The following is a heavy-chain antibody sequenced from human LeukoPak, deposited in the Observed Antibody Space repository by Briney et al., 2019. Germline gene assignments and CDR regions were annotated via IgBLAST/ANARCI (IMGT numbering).Heavy chain of an antibody. D-gene: IGHD3-22*01. Sequence: SVTVSCKASGGTFSSYAISWVRQAPGQGLEWMGGIIPIFGTANYAQKFQGRVTITADESTSTAYMELSSLRSEDTAVYYCARGVVVVGYFDYWGQGTLVTVSS. CDR1: GGTFSSYA. V-gene: IGHV1-69*13. J-gene: IGHJ4*02. CDR2: IIPIFGTA. CDR3: ARGVVVVGYFDY.